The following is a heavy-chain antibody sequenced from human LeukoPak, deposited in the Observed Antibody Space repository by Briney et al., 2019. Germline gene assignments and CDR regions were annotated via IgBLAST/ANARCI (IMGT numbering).Heavy chain of an antibody. CDR3: ARDHNCSGGSCFDY. J-gene: IGHJ4*02. CDR1: GGSISSGGYY. Sequence: SETLSLTCTVSGGSISSGGYYWSWIRQHPGKGLEWIGYIYYSGSTYYNPSLKSRVTISVGTSKNQFSLKLSSVTAADTAAYYCARDHNCSGGSCFDYWGQGTLVTVSS. CDR2: IYYSGST. V-gene: IGHV4-31*03. D-gene: IGHD2-15*01.